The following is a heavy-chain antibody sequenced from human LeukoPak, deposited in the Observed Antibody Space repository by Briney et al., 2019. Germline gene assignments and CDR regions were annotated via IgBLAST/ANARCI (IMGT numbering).Heavy chain of an antibody. D-gene: IGHD6-13*01. V-gene: IGHV3-7*03. Sequence: GVSLRLSCAASGFTFSSYWMSWVRQAPGKGLEWVANIKQDGSEKYYVDSVKGRFTISRDNAKNSLYLQMNSLRAEDTAVYYCAKLTGYSSSWYTPNWFDPWGQGTLVTVSS. J-gene: IGHJ5*02. CDR3: AKLTGYSSSWYTPNWFDP. CDR1: GFTFSSYW. CDR2: IKQDGSEK.